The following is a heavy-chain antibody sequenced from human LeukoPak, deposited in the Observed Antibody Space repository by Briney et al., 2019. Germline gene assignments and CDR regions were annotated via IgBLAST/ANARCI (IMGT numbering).Heavy chain of an antibody. D-gene: IGHD3-10*02. CDR3: ARGALHVFDY. Sequence: GGSLRLSCAASGFTFSDYEINWVRQAPGKGLEWVSCISTSGSTTYYADSAKGRFTISRDNAKNSLFLQMNTLTAEDAAVYYCARGALHVFDYWGQGTPVTVSS. V-gene: IGHV3-48*03. CDR2: ISTSGSTT. J-gene: IGHJ4*02. CDR1: GFTFSDYE.